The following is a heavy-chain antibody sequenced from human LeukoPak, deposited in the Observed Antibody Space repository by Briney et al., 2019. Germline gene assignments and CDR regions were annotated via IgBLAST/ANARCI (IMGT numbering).Heavy chain of an antibody. Sequence: GGSLRLSCAASGFTLTNDFRTWVRRAPGKGLEWVGRIKSEIEGGTTDHATSVKGRFAISRDESTNTLFLQMNSLRNEDTAVYYCALAWFGESRDGLDIWGRGSMVVVSS. V-gene: IGHV3-15*01. CDR2: IKSEIEGGTT. CDR1: GFTLTNDF. J-gene: IGHJ3*02. D-gene: IGHD3-10*01. CDR3: ALAWFGESRDGLDI.